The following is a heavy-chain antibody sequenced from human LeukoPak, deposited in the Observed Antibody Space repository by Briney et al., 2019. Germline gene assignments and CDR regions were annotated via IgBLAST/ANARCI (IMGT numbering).Heavy chain of an antibody. CDR1: GSIFSSYG. D-gene: IGHD2-15*01. Sequence: PGGSLRLSCAASGSIFSSYGMHWVRQAPGKGLEWVAVIWYDGSNKYYADSVKGRFSISRDNSKNTLYLQMNSLRAEDTAVYYCARWVGAAGFDYWGQGTLVTVSS. CDR3: ARWVGAAGFDY. J-gene: IGHJ4*02. V-gene: IGHV3-33*01. CDR2: IWYDGSNK.